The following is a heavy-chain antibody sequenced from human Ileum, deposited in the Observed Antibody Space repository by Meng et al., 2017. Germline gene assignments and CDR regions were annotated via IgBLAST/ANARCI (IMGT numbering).Heavy chain of an antibody. V-gene: IGHV4-4*02. CDR3: AKNGAYCLES. CDR1: GGSISSGTW. D-gene: IGHD2-21*01. Sequence: QAHVQESGPGLVKPSGTLSLTCAVSGGSISSGTWWSWVRQPPGKGLQWIGEFHPGSGATYNPSLKARVTISVDTSMQQFSLQLTSVTAADTAVYYCAKNGAYCLESWGQGTLVTVSS. CDR2: FHPGSGA. J-gene: IGHJ4*02.